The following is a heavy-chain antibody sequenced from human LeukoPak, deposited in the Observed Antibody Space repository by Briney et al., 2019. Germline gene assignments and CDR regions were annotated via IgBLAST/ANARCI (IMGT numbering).Heavy chain of an antibody. J-gene: IGHJ6*02. CDR2: VNPNNGIT. Sequence: ASVKVSCKASGYTFASYEINWVRQATGQGPEWMGWVNPNNGITVYAQKFQGRLTLTRNPSISTAYMELSSLRSDDTAVYYCARGGELLSYGMDVWGQGTTVTVS. D-gene: IGHD1-7*01. CDR3: ARGGELLSYGMDV. V-gene: IGHV1-8*01. CDR1: GYTFASYE.